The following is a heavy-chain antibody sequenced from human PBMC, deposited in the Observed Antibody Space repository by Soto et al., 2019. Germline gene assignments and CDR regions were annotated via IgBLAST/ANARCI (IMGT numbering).Heavy chain of an antibody. D-gene: IGHD2-15*01. V-gene: IGHV3-15*07. CDR2: IKRKIDGEAT. CDR3: TTGSVEGV. Sequence: EVQLVESGGGLVKPGGSLRLSCAASGFSFSNAWMNWVRQAPGKGLEWVGRIKRKIDGEATDYAGPVKGRFTVFRDDSKSARYLQMNSLTGDDTAVYYCTTGSVEGVWGQGTTVTVS. CDR1: GFSFSNAW. J-gene: IGHJ6*02.